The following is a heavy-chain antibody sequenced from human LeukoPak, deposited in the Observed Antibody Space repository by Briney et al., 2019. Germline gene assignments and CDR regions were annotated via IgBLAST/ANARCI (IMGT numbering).Heavy chain of an antibody. J-gene: IGHJ4*02. CDR3: ARATPRWGYCSSTSCYSAVDY. Sequence: SVKVSCKASGGTFSSYAISWVRQAPGQGLERMGGIIPIFGTANYAQKFQGRVTITADESTSTAYMELSSLRSEDTAVYYCARATPRWGYCSSTSCYSAVDYWGQGTLVTVSS. CDR2: IIPIFGTA. V-gene: IGHV1-69*13. CDR1: GGTFSSYA. D-gene: IGHD2-2*01.